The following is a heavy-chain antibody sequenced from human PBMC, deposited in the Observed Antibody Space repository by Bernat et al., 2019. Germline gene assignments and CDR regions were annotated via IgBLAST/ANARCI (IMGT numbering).Heavy chain of an antibody. J-gene: IGHJ4*02. D-gene: IGHD2-21*02. CDR2: INAGNGNT. Sequence: QVQLVQSGAEEKKPGASVKVSCKASGYTFTSYAMHWVRQAPGQRLEWMGWINAGNGNTKYSQKFQGRVTITRDTSASTAYMELSSLRSEDTAVYYCAREHCGGDCYSEYCFDYWGQGTLVTVSS. V-gene: IGHV1-3*05. CDR1: GYTFTSYA. CDR3: AREHCGGDCYSEYCFDY.